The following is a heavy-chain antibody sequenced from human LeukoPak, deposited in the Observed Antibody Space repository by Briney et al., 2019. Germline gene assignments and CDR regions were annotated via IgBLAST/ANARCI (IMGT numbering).Heavy chain of an antibody. CDR2: ISNSGDYI. V-gene: IGHV3-21*01. J-gene: IGHJ6*02. CDR1: GFTFSSFT. CDR3: ARGVAPGLLLWYGMDV. D-gene: IGHD5-18*01. Sequence: GGSLRLSCTVSGFTFSSFTMNWVRQGPGKGLEWVASISNSGDYISYADSLKGRFTISRDNAKNSLYLQMNSLRAEDTAVYYCARGVAPGLLLWYGMDVWGQGTTVTVSS.